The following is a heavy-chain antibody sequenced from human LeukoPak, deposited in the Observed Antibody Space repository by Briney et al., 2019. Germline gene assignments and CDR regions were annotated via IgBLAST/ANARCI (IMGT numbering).Heavy chain of an antibody. V-gene: IGHV1-69*13. CDR2: IIPIFGTA. J-gene: IGHJ6*03. Sequence: ASVKASCKASGGTFSSYAISWVRQAPGQGLEWMGGIIPIFGTANYAQKFQGRVTITADESTSTAYMELSSLRSEDTAVYYCATESRSSTSSFRYYYYMDVWGKGTTVTVSS. CDR1: GGTFSSYA. CDR3: ATESRSSTSSFRYYYYMDV. D-gene: IGHD2-2*01.